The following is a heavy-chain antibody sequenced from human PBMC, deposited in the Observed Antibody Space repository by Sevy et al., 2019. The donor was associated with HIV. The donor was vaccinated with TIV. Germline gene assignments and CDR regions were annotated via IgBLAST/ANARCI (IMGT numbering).Heavy chain of an antibody. Sequence: GGSLRLSCAASGFTFSSYSMNWVRQAPGKWLEWVSSISSSSSYIYYADSVKGRFTISRDNAKNSLYLQMNSLRAEDTAVYYCARDHYYDSSTGYGMDVWGQGTTVTVSS. CDR3: ARDHYYDSSTGYGMDV. CDR1: GFTFSSYS. D-gene: IGHD3-22*01. J-gene: IGHJ6*02. CDR2: ISSSSSYI. V-gene: IGHV3-21*01.